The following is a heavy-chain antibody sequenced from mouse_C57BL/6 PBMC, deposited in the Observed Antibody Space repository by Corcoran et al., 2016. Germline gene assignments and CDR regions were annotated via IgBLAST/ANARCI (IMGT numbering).Heavy chain of an antibody. CDR3: ARYYYDYVYWYFDV. CDR1: GYTFTTYG. J-gene: IGHJ1*03. Sequence: QIQLVQSGPELKKPGETVKISCKASGYTFTTYGMSWVKQAPGNGLKWMGWINTYSGVPTYADDFKGRFAFSLETSASTAYLQINNLKNEDTATYFCARYYYDYVYWYFDVWGTGTTVTVSS. V-gene: IGHV9-3*01. D-gene: IGHD2-4*01. CDR2: INTYSGVP.